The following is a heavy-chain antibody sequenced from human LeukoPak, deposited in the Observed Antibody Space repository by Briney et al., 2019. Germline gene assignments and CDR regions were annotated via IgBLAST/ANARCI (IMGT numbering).Heavy chain of an antibody. V-gene: IGHV3-30*18. CDR3: AKKYSYGSGAGDALDI. D-gene: IGHD3-10*01. J-gene: IGHJ3*02. CDR2: ISYDGSLK. CDR1: GFTFSNFG. Sequence: GGSLRLSCAASGFTFSNFGMHWVRLAPGKGLEWVAVISYDGSLKHYLDSVKGRFTISRDNSKSTLYLQMDSLRVEDTAVYYCAKKYSYGSGAGDALDIWGHGTLVTVSS.